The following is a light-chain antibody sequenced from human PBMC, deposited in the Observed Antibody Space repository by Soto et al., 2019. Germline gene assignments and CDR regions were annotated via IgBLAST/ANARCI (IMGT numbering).Light chain of an antibody. CDR2: DAS. CDR1: QSISSW. J-gene: IGKJ1*01. CDR3: QQYDSFPRT. V-gene: IGKV1-5*01. Sequence: DIQMTQSPSTLSASVGDRVSITCRASQSISSWVAWYQQIPGKAPKFLIYDASSLESGVPSRFSGSGSGTEFTLTISSLQPDDFATYYCQQYDSFPRTFGQGTKVDIK.